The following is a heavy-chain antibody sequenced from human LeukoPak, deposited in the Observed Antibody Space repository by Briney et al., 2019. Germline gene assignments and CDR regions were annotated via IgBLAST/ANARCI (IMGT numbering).Heavy chain of an antibody. J-gene: IGHJ4*02. CDR1: GGSISSSSYY. Sequence: TSETLSLICTVSGGSISSSSYYWGWIRQPPGKGLEWIGSIYYSGSTYYNPSLKSRVTISVDTSKNQFSLKLSSVTAADTAVYYCAREGNWSGYHEFDYWGQGTLVTVSS. CDR3: AREGNWSGYHEFDY. V-gene: IGHV4-39*02. D-gene: IGHD3-3*01. CDR2: IYYSGST.